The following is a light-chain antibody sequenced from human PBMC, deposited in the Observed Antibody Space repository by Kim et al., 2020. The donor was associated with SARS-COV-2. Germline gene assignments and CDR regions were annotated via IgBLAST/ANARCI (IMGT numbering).Light chain of an antibody. Sequence: SVSPGERATLSCRASQSVSSNLAWYQQKPGQAPRLLIYGASTRATVIPARFSGSGSGTEFTLTISSLQSEDFAVYYCQQYNNWLTFGGGTKVDIK. CDR2: GAS. J-gene: IGKJ4*01. CDR1: QSVSSN. V-gene: IGKV3-15*01. CDR3: QQYNNWLT.